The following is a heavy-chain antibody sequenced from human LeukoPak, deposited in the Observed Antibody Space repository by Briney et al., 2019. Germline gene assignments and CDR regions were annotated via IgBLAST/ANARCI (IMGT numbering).Heavy chain of an antibody. V-gene: IGHV4-59*01. CDR3: AREEGLVNAFDI. D-gene: IGHD3/OR15-3a*01. J-gene: IGHJ3*02. Sequence: SETLSLTCTVSGGSISSYYWSWIRQPPGKGLEWIGYIYYSGSTNYNPSLKSRVTISVDTSKNQFSLKLSSVTAADTAVYYCAREEGLVNAFDIWGQGTMVTVSS. CDR1: GGSISSYY. CDR2: IYYSGST.